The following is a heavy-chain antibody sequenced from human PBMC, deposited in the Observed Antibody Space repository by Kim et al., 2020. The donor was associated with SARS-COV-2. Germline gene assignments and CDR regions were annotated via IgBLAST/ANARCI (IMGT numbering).Heavy chain of an antibody. J-gene: IGHJ6*03. D-gene: IGHD2-2*01. CDR2: MNPNSGNT. Sequence: ASVKVSCKASGYTFTSYDINWVRQATGQGLEWMGWMNPNSGNTGYAQKFQGRVTMTRNTSISTAYMELSSLRSEVTAVYYCARGVKVPAAIWISYYYYYMDVWGKGTTVTVSS. CDR3: ARGVKVPAAIWISYYYYYMDV. CDR1: GYTFTSYD. V-gene: IGHV1-8*01.